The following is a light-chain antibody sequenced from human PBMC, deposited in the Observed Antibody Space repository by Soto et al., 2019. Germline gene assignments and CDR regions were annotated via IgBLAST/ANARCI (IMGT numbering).Light chain of an antibody. CDR3: QQYGSSPIT. V-gene: IGKV3-20*01. Sequence: EIVMTQSPATLSVSPGERATLSCRASQSVSSNYLAWYQQKPGQAPRLLIYGASSRATGIPDRFSGSGSGTDFTLTISRLEPEDFAVYYCQQYGSSPITSGQGTRLEIK. CDR1: QSVSSNY. CDR2: GAS. J-gene: IGKJ5*01.